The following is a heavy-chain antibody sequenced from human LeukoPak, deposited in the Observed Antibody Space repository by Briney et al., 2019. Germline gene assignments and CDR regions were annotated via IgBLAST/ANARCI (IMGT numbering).Heavy chain of an antibody. J-gene: IGHJ4*02. CDR3: ARGPTMVRGVIIEEPLFDY. Sequence: GGSLRLSCAASGFTFSSYEMNWVRQAPGKGLEWVSYISSSGSTIYYADSVKGRFTISRDNAKNSLYLQMNSLRAEDTAVYYCARGPTMVRGVIIEEPLFDYWGQGTLVTVSS. CDR2: ISSSGSTI. CDR1: GFTFSSYE. D-gene: IGHD3-10*01. V-gene: IGHV3-48*03.